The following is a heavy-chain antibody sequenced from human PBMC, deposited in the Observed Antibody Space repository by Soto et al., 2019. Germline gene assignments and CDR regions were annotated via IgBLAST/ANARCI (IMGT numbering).Heavy chain of an antibody. CDR1: GXTIRTYT. J-gene: IGHJ4*01. Sequence: GSLRLSCAASGXTIRTYTMNWVRQAPGKGLEWVSSISISSSDRSYADSVSGRFTISRDNAKNAMYLQMNSLRADDTAVYFCVRGMNPLFGGQGTLATVSS. V-gene: IGHV3-21*06. CDR2: ISISSSDR. CDR3: VRGMNPLF.